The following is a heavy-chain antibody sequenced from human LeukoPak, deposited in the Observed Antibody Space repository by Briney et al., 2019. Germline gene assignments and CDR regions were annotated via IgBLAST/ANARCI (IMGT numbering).Heavy chain of an antibody. D-gene: IGHD6-13*01. CDR2: IYYTGST. CDR3: ARHGAAAGTDY. CDR1: GGSISSSSYY. Sequence: KASETLSLTCTVSGGSISSSSYYWGWIRQPPGKGLEWIGSIYYTGSTYYSPSLKSRVTISVDTSKNQFSLKLSSVTATDTAVYYCARHGAAAGTDYWGQGALVTVSS. V-gene: IGHV4-39*01. J-gene: IGHJ4*02.